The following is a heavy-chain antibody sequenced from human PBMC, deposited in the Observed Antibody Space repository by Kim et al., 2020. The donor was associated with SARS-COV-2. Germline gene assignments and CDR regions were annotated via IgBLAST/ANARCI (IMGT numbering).Heavy chain of an antibody. CDR3: ARGAHCSSTSCQPSPGDY. J-gene: IGHJ4*02. D-gene: IGHD2-2*01. CDR2: ISSSSSYI. Sequence: GGSLRLSCAASGFTFSSYSMNWVRQAPGKGLEWVSSISSSSSYIYYADSVKGRFTISRDNAKNSLYLQMNSLRAEDTAVYYCARGAHCSSTSCQPSPGDYWGQGTLVTVSS. CDR1: GFTFSSYS. V-gene: IGHV3-21*01.